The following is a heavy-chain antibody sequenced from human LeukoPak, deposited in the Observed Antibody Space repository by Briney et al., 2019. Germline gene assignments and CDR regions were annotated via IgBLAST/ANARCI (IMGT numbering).Heavy chain of an antibody. J-gene: IGHJ6*02. CDR1: GFTVSSNY. CDR3: AKRIYYYGMDV. Sequence: PGGSLRLSCAASGFTVSSNYMSWVRQAPGKGLEWVSVIYSGGSTYYADSVKGRFTISRDNSKNTLYLQMNSLRAEDTAVYYCAKRIYYYGMDVWGQGTTVTVSS. V-gene: IGHV3-53*01. CDR2: IYSGGST.